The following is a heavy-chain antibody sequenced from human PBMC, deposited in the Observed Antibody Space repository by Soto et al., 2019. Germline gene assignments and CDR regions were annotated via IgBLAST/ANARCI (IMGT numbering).Heavy chain of an antibody. D-gene: IGHD6-6*01. V-gene: IGHV3-30-3*01. CDR3: AGEYSSSAGMDV. Sequence: PGGSLRLSCAASGFTFSSYAMHWVRQAPGKGLEWVAVISYDGSNKYYADSVKGRFTISRDNSKNTLYLQMNSLRAEDTAVYYCAGEYSSSAGMDVWGQGTTVTVSS. CDR2: ISYDGSNK. CDR1: GFTFSSYA. J-gene: IGHJ6*02.